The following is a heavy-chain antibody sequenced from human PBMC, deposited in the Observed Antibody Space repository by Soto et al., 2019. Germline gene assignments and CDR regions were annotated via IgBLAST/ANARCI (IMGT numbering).Heavy chain of an antibody. CDR3: ARDRETAMVGEFDY. V-gene: IGHV1-18*01. D-gene: IGHD5-18*01. CDR2: ISAYHGNT. J-gene: IGHJ4*02. Sequence: QVQLVQSGAEVKKPGASVKVSCKASGYTFTSYGISGVRQAPGQGLEWMGWISAYHGNTNYAQKLQGRVTMTTDTYTSTADLELRSMGSDDTAVYDCARDRETAMVGEFDYLGQGTLGTVFS. CDR1: GYTFTSYG.